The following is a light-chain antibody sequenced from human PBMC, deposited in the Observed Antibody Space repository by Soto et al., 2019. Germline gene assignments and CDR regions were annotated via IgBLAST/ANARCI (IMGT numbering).Light chain of an antibody. CDR3: QQYNTWPPGT. J-gene: IGKJ1*01. V-gene: IGKV3-15*01. CDR1: QSVSSN. Sequence: EIVMTQSPATLSVSPGERATLSCRASQSVSSNLAWYQQKPGQAPRHLIHGASTRATGFPARFSGSGSGTEFTLTISSLQSEDFAVYYCQQYNTWPPGTFGQGTKVEIK. CDR2: GAS.